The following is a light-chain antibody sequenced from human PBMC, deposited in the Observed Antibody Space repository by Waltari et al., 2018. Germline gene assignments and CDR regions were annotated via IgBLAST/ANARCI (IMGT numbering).Light chain of an antibody. CDR2: NAS. V-gene: IGKV1-5*03. Sequence: DIQMTQSPSTLSASVGDRVTIACRASQSISIWLAWYQQKPGKAPKLLIYNASTLESGVPSRFSGSGSGTEFTLTISSLQPDDLATYYCQQYSTYSTFGQGTKLEIK. J-gene: IGKJ2*01. CDR3: QQYSTYST. CDR1: QSISIW.